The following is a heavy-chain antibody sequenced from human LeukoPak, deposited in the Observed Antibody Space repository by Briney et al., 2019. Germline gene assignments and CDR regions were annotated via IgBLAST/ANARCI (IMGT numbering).Heavy chain of an antibody. J-gene: IGHJ5*02. V-gene: IGHV4-31*03. Sequence: PSQTLSLTCTVSGGSISSGGYYWSWIRQHPGKGLEWIGYIYYSGSTYYNPSLRSRVTISVDTSKNQSSLKLSSVTAADTAVYYCATETEAGPGGNWFDPWGQATLVTVSS. CDR2: IYYSGST. CDR3: ATETEAGPGGNWFDP. CDR1: GGSISSGGYY. D-gene: IGHD2-15*01.